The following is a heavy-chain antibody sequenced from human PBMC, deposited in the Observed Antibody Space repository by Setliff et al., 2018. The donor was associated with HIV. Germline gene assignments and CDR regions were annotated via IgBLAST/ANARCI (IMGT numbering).Heavy chain of an antibody. CDR3: ASGEYSYGYRFDY. J-gene: IGHJ4*02. V-gene: IGHV4-34*01. D-gene: IGHD5-18*01. CDR2: INHSGST. Sequence: SETLSLTCAVYGGSFSEYYWSWVRQSPGKGLEWIGEINHSGSTHYNPPLKSRATISVDTSKNQFSLKLSSVTAADTAVYYCASGEYSYGYRFDYWGQGTLVTVSS. CDR1: GGSFSEYY.